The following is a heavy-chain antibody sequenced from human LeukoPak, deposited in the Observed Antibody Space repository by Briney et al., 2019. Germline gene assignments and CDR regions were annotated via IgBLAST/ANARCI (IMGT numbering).Heavy chain of an antibody. CDR2: IYYSGST. Sequence: KPSETLSLTCTVSGGSISSYYWSWIRQPPGKGLEWIGYIYYSGSTNYNPSLKSRVTISVDTSKNQFSLQLNSVTPEDTAVYYCASSVTGYDILTGYQPLYYFDDWGQGTLVTVSS. J-gene: IGHJ4*02. CDR3: ASSVTGYDILTGYQPLYYFDD. D-gene: IGHD3-9*01. CDR1: GGSISSYY. V-gene: IGHV4-59*12.